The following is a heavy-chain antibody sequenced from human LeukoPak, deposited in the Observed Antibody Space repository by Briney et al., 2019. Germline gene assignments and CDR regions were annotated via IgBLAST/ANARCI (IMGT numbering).Heavy chain of an antibody. J-gene: IGHJ4*02. D-gene: IGHD6-6*01. CDR2: ISWNSGSI. CDR3: AIAAANFDY. CDR1: GFTFDDYA. Sequence: GRSLRLSCAASGFTFDDYAMHWVQRAPGKGLEWVSGISWNSGSIGYADSVKGRFTISRDNAKNSLYLQMNSLRAEDTALYYCAIAAANFDYWGQGTLVTVSS. V-gene: IGHV3-9*01.